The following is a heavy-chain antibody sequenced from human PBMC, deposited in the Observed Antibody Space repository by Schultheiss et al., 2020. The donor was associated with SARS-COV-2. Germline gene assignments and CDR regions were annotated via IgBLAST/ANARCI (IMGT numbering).Heavy chain of an antibody. CDR3: ARTSTSGVRTSSSALWGDY. CDR2: ISSSSSYI. J-gene: IGHJ4*02. V-gene: IGHV3-21*04. D-gene: IGHD6-6*01. CDR1: GFTFSSYS. Sequence: GGSLRLSCAASGFTFSSYSMNWVRQAPGKGLEWVSSISSSSSYIYYADSVKGRFTISRDNAKNSLYLQMNSLRAEDTAVYYCARTSTSGVRTSSSALWGDYWGQGTLVTVSS.